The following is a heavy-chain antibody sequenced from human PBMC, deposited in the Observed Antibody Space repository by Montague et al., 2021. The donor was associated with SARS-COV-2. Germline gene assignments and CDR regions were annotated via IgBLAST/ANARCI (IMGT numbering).Heavy chain of an antibody. J-gene: IGHJ4*02. CDR2: IYHSGTT. Sequence: SETLSLTCTVSGFSIGSGDYWGWIRQPPGKGLEWIGSIYHSGTTYYNPSLQSRLTMSIDTSTNQFSLRLTSVTAADTAVYYCAGHYRATLPAVYWGQGTLVTVSS. CDR1: GFSIGSGDY. V-gene: IGHV4-38-2*02. D-gene: IGHD2-15*01. CDR3: AGHYRATLPAVY.